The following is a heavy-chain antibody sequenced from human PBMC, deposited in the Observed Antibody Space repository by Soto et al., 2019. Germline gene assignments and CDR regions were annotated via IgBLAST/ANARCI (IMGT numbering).Heavy chain of an antibody. Sequence: GESLKIFCKGSGYSFTSYWIGWVRQMPGKGLEWMGIIYPGDSDTRYSPSFQGQVTISAGKAISTAYLQWSSLKASDTAMYYCARAGGWPPYYHYGMDVWGQGTTVTVSS. CDR1: GYSFTSYW. V-gene: IGHV5-51*01. D-gene: IGHD6-19*01. CDR3: ARAGGWPPYYHYGMDV. CDR2: IYPGDSDT. J-gene: IGHJ6*02.